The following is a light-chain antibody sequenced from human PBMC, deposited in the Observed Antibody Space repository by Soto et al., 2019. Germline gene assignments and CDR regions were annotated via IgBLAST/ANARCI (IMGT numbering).Light chain of an antibody. CDR3: QQYNNWPLWT. CDR1: QSVSSN. Sequence: EIVMTQSPATLSLSPGERATLSCRASQSVSSNLAWYQQKPGQAPRLLIYGASTRATGIPARFSGSGSGTEFILTISSLQSEDFAVYYCQQYNNWPLWTFGQGTKVEIK. J-gene: IGKJ1*01. V-gene: IGKV3-15*01. CDR2: GAS.